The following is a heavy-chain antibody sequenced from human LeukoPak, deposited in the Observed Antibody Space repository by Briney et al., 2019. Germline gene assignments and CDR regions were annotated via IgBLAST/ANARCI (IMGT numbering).Heavy chain of an antibody. CDR1: GGSFSGYY. J-gene: IGHJ4*02. Sequence: PSETLSLTCAVYGGSFSGYYWSSIRQPPGKGLEWIGEINHSGSTNYNPSLKSRVTISVDTSKNQFSLKLSSVTAADTAVYYCARGNGSGWYYFDYWGQGTLVTVSS. V-gene: IGHV4-34*01. CDR2: INHSGST. D-gene: IGHD6-19*01. CDR3: ARGNGSGWYYFDY.